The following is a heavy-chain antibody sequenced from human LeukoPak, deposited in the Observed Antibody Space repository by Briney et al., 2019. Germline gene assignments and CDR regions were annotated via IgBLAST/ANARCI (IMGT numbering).Heavy chain of an antibody. V-gene: IGHV1-2*02. CDR1: GYTFTGYY. D-gene: IGHD3-10*01. CDR3: ARLLTYYYGSGSYSWYFDL. CDR2: INPNSGGT. J-gene: IGHJ2*01. Sequence: ASVKVSCKASGYTFTGYYMHWVRQAPGQGLEWMGWINPNSGGTNYAQKFQGRVTMTRDTSISTAYMELSRLRSDDTAVYYCARLLTYYYGSGSYSWYFDLWGRGTLVTVSS.